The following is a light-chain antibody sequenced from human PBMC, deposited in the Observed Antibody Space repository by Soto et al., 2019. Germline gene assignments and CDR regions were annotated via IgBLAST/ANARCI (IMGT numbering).Light chain of an antibody. V-gene: IGKV2-28*01. CDR2: LGS. Sequence: DLVMTQSPLSLPVTPGEPASISCRSTQSLLHSNGFNYLDWYLQKPGQCPQLLIYLGSNRASGVPDRFSGSGSGTDFTLKISRVEADGVGLYYCMQALQTPYTFGQGTKLEI. CDR1: QSLLHSNGFNY. CDR3: MQALQTPYT. J-gene: IGKJ2*01.